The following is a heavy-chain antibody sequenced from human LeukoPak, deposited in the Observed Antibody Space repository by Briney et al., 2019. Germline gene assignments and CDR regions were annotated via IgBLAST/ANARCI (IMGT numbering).Heavy chain of an antibody. V-gene: IGHV4-39*01. J-gene: IGHJ2*01. CDR1: GGSISSSSYY. CDR3: ARSRSAKWELLGWYFDL. CDR2: IYYSGST. D-gene: IGHD1-26*01. Sequence: SETLSLTCTVSGGSISSSSYYWGWIRQPPGKGLEWIGSIYYSGSTYYNPSLKSRVTISVDTSKNQFSLKLSSVTAADTAVYYCARSRSAKWELLGWYFDLWGRGTLVTDSS.